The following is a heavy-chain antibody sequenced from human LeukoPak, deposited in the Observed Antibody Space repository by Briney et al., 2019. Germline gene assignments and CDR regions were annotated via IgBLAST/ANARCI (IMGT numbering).Heavy chain of an antibody. CDR1: GFTFSSYG. V-gene: IGHV3-30*03. CDR3: VQEGIAVAGTAAFDI. Sequence: GGSLRLSCAASGFTFSSYGMHWVRQAPGKGLEWVAVISYDGSNKYYADSVKGRFTISRDNSKNTLYLQMNSLRAEDTAVYYCVQEGIAVAGTAAFDIWGQGTMVTVSS. CDR2: ISYDGSNK. J-gene: IGHJ3*02. D-gene: IGHD6-19*01.